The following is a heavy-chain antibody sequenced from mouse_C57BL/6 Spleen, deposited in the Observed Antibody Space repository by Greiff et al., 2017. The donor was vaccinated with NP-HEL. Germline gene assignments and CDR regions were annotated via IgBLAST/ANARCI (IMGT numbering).Heavy chain of an antibody. J-gene: IGHJ1*03. CDR3: ARQGITTVVDWYFDV. Sequence: EVMLVESGGGLVKPGGSLKLSCAASGFTFSDYGMHWVRQAPEKGLEWVAYISSGSSTIYYADTVKGRFTISRDNAKNTLFLQMTSLRSEDTAMYYCARQGITTVVDWYFDVWGTGTTVTVSS. D-gene: IGHD1-1*01. CDR2: ISSGSSTI. CDR1: GFTFSDYG. V-gene: IGHV5-17*01.